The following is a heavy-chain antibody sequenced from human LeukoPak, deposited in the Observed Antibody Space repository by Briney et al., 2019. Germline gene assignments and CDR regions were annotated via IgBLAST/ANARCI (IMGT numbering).Heavy chain of an antibody. CDR1: GGSISSSSYY. Sequence: SETLSLTCTVSGGSISSSSYYWGWIRQPPGKGLEWIGSIYYSGSTYYNPSLKSRVTISVDTSKNQFSLKLSSVTAADTAVYYCARVYIVVVTAIPWYFDLWGRGTLVTVSS. CDR3: ARVYIVVVTAIPWYFDL. CDR2: IYYSGST. J-gene: IGHJ2*01. D-gene: IGHD2-21*02. V-gene: IGHV4-39*07.